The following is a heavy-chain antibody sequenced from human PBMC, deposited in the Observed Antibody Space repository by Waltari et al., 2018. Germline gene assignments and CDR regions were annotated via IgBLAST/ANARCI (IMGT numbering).Heavy chain of an antibody. CDR2: VRGDGKT. D-gene: IGHD1-1*01. CDR3: ARDRGRGLYLDT. Sequence: GPGLVKPSGTLSLICAVSGDSMSTSDYWSWVRQPPGKGLEWIGQVRGDGKTNYNPSFASRVTMSLDTSTYHFALKLTSATAADTALYYCARDRGRGLYLDTWGQGTLVTVSP. CDR1: GDSMSTSDY. J-gene: IGHJ4*02. V-gene: IGHV4-4*02.